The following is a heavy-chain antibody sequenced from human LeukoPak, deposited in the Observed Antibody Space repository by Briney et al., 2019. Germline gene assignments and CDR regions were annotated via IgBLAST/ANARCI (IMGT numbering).Heavy chain of an antibody. CDR3: ATGDNKQWPV. CDR2: IHHSGFT. CDR1: GGSISSDW. V-gene: IGHV4-4*02. Sequence: SETLSLTCAVSGGSISSDWWTWVRQPPGKGLEWIGEIHHSGFTNYNASLKSRVTISVDKSKNQFSLEVKSVTAADTAVYSCATGDNKQWPVWGQGTLVTVSS. D-gene: IGHD6-19*01. J-gene: IGHJ4*02.